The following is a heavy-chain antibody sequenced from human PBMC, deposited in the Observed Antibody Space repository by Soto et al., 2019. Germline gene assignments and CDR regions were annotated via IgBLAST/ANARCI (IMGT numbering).Heavy chain of an antibody. J-gene: IGHJ6*02. D-gene: IGHD3-16*01. V-gene: IGHV4-34*01. Sequence: SETLSLTCAVYGCSFRGYYMSWIRQPPGKGLEWVGEINHSGSTNYNPSLKSRFTIAGDTSKNQFSLKLSSVTAADTAVYYCASIHRRPGGFSPLFYYYYGMDVWGQGTTVTVSS. CDR2: INHSGST. CDR1: GCSFRGYY. CDR3: ASIHRRPGGFSPLFYYYYGMDV.